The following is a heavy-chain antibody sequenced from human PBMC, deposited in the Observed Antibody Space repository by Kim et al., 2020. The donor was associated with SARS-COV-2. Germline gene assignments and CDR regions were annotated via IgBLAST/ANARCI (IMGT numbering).Heavy chain of an antibody. J-gene: IGHJ4*02. CDR3: VRDWSSYVGTFQY. CDR1: GYIFTTYP. CDR2: INTETGNP. V-gene: IGHV7-4-1*02. D-gene: IGHD3-10*02. Sequence: ASVKVSCKTSGYIFTTYPVNWVRQAPGRGAEWVGYINTETGNPIYAPAFSGRFVFSLNTSVSTAYLQIRNLKADDIDMYYCVRDWSSYVGTFQYWGQGTL.